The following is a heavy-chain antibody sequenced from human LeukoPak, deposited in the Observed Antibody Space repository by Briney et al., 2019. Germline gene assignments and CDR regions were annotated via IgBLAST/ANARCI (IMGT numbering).Heavy chain of an antibody. CDR2: IYPGDSDT. CDR3: ARHVRYGSGSYPPWSGFDP. CDR1: GYSFTSYW. J-gene: IGHJ5*02. V-gene: IGHV5-51*01. D-gene: IGHD3-10*01. Sequence: GESLKISCKGSGYSFTSYWIGWVRQMPGKGLEWMGIIYPGDSDTRYSPSFQGQVTISADKSISTAYLQWSSLKVSDTAMYYCARHVRYGSGSYPPWSGFDPWGQGTLVTVSS.